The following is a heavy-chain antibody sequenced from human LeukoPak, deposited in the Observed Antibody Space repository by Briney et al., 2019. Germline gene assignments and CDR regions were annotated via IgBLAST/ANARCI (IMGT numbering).Heavy chain of an antibody. Sequence: SETLSLTCTVSGGSISSGGYYWSWIRQPPGKGLEWIGYIYHSGSTYYNPSLKSRVTISVDTSKNQFSLKLSSVTAADTAVYYCASSTYYDFWSGYTLGYFQHWGQGTLVTVSS. CDR1: GGSISSGGYY. J-gene: IGHJ1*01. CDR3: ASSTYYDFWSGYTLGYFQH. CDR2: IYHSGST. D-gene: IGHD3-3*01. V-gene: IGHV4-30-2*01.